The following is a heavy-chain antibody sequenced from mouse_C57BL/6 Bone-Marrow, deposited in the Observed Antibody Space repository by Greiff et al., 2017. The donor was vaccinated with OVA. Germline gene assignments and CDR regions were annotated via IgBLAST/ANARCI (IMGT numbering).Heavy chain of an antibody. CDR2: IWSDGST. CDR1: GFSLTSYG. D-gene: IGHD2-4*01. V-gene: IGHV2-6-1*01. Sequence: VKLVESGPGLVAPSQSLSITCTVSGFSLTSYGVHWVRQPPGKGLEWLVVIWSDGSTTYNSALKSRLSISKDNSKSQVFLKMNSLQTDDTAMYYCARHGYDYDVPYAMDYWGQGTSVTVSS. J-gene: IGHJ4*01. CDR3: ARHGYDYDVPYAMDY.